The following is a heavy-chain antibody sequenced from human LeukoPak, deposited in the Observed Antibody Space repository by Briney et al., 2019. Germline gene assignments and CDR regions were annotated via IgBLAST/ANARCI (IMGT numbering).Heavy chain of an antibody. CDR2: INPNSGGT. Sequence: ASVKVSCKASGYTFTGYYRHWVRQAPGQGLEWMGWINPNSGGTNYAQKFQGRVTMTRDTSISTAYMELSRLRSDDTAVYYCARVTHDSSGYWGQGTLVTVSS. J-gene: IGHJ4*02. D-gene: IGHD3-22*01. CDR3: ARVTHDSSGY. CDR1: GYTFTGYY. V-gene: IGHV1-2*02.